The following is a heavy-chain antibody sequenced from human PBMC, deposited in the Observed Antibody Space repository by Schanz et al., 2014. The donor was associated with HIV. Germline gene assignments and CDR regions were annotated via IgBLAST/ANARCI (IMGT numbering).Heavy chain of an antibody. CDR1: GFTFSSYA. D-gene: IGHD3-10*01. V-gene: IGHV3-72*01. CDR2: SKNKANGYIP. CDR3: ARWRSGAPSN. J-gene: IGHJ4*02. Sequence: EVQLLDSGGGLVQPGGSLRLSCAASGFTFSSYAMTWVRQAPGKGLEWVGRSKNKANGYIPEYTASVKGRFTISRDDSRNSLYLQMNSLKTGDTAVYFCARWRSGAPSNWGQGTLVTVSS.